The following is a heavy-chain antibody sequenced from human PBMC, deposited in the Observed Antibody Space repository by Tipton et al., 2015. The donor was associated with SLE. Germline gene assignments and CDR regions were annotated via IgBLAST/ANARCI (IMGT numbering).Heavy chain of an antibody. Sequence: LRLSCTVSGGSISSSSYYWGWIRQPPGKGLEWIGSFYYSGSTYYNPSLKSRVTISVDTSKNQFSLKLSSVTAADTAVYYCARGGAVAGPFDYWGQGTLVTVSS. CDR1: GGSISSSSYY. J-gene: IGHJ4*02. CDR3: ARGGAVAGPFDY. V-gene: IGHV4-39*07. D-gene: IGHD6-19*01. CDR2: FYYSGST.